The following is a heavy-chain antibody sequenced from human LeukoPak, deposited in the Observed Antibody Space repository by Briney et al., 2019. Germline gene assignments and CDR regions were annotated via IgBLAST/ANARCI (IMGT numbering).Heavy chain of an antibody. CDR2: IIPIFGTA. CDR3: ARDRGRDGHNEVYYYYYMDV. V-gene: IGHV1-69*01. J-gene: IGHJ6*03. Sequence: SVKVSCKASGGTFSSYAISWVRQAPGQGLEWMGGIIPIFGTANYAQKFQGRVTITADESTSTAYMELSSLRSEDTAVYYCARDRGRDGHNEVYYYYYMDVWGKGTTVTVSS. D-gene: IGHD5-24*01. CDR1: GGTFSSYA.